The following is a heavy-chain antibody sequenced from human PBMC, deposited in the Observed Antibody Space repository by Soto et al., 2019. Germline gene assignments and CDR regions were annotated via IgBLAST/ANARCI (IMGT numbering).Heavy chain of an antibody. J-gene: IGHJ6*02. CDR2: ISGSGGIT. CDR1: GFTFSSYA. Sequence: GGSLRLSCGASGFTFSSYAMSWVRQAPGKGLDWVSVISGSGGITYSADSVKGQFTISRDNSKNILYLQMNSLRAEDTAVYYCAKGITDTGGYYYYSMDVWGQGTAVTVSS. CDR3: AKGITDTGGYYYYSMDV. D-gene: IGHD3-16*01. V-gene: IGHV3-23*01.